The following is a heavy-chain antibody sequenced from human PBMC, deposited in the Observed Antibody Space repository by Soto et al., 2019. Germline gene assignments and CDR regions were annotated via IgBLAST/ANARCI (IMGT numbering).Heavy chain of an antibody. D-gene: IGHD3-22*01. CDR2: IYYTGST. CDR3: ARGACYYHSGGPRGGGYFDL. V-gene: IGHV4-30-4*01. J-gene: IGHJ2*01. Sequence: QVQLQESGPGLVKPSQTLSLTCSVSGGSISTGDYYWSWIRQPPGKGLEWIGYIYYTGSTYYNPSRQSRVTVSADTSKHQCSRKLSSVTAADTAIYYCARGACYYHSGGPRGGGYFDLWGRGTLVTASS. CDR1: GGSISTGDYY.